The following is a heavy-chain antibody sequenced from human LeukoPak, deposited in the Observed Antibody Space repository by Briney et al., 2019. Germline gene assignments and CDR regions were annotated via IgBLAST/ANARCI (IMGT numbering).Heavy chain of an antibody. J-gene: IGHJ4*02. V-gene: IGHV3-21*01. CDR3: ARDNPSRYYDILTGPHDY. D-gene: IGHD3-9*01. Sequence: PGGSLRLSCAASGFTFSSYWMSWVRQAPGKGLEWVSSISSSSSYIYYADSVKGRFTISRDNAKNSLYLQMNSLRAEDTAVYYCARDNPSRYYDILTGPHDYWGQGTLVTVSS. CDR2: ISSSSSYI. CDR1: GFTFSSYW.